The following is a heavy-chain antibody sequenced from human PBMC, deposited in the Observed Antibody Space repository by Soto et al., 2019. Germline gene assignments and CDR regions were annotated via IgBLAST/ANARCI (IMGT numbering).Heavy chain of an antibody. CDR2: IIPIFNSA. J-gene: IGHJ4*02. CDR3: ARDVTVASYSFDF. Sequence: QVQLVQSGAEVKRPGSSLKVSCKASGGTFNNYALSWVRQAPGQGLEWMGGIIPIFNSANYAQKFQGRVTITADDSTSTAYMELRSLRPDDTVVYYCARDVTVASYSFDFWGQGTLVTVSS. V-gene: IGHV1-69*01. CDR1: GGTFNNYA. D-gene: IGHD5-12*01.